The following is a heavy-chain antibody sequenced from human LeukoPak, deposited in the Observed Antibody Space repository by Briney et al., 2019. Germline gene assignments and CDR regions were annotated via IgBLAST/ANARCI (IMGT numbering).Heavy chain of an antibody. D-gene: IGHD6-19*01. CDR1: GYSSTKYW. V-gene: IGHV5-51*01. CDR3: ATRYSSGWYDAFDI. J-gene: IGHJ3*02. CDR2: IYPGDSDT. Sequence: GESLKISCKGSGYSSTKYWIGWVRQMPGKGLEWMGIIYPGDSDTRYSPSFQGQVSISADRSISTAYLQWSSLKASDTAMYYCATRYSSGWYDAFDIWGQGTMVTVSS.